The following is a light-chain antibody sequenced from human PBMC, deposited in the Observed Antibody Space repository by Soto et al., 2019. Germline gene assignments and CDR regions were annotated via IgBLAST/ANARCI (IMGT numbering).Light chain of an antibody. V-gene: IGLV2-14*01. J-gene: IGLJ3*02. CDR1: SSDVGANKY. Sequence: QSALTQPASVSGSPGQSITISCTGTSSDVGANKYVSWYQQHPGKAPKVIICEVSNRPSGVSNRFSGSKSGNTASLTISGLRAEDEADYYCTSFTTSSIWVFGGGTQLTVL. CDR2: EVS. CDR3: TSFTTSSIWV.